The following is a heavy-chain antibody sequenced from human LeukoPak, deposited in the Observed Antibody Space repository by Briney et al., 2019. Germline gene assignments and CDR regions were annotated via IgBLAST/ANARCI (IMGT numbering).Heavy chain of an antibody. V-gene: IGHV1-2*02. CDR1: GFTFTDYY. J-gene: IGHJ5*02. Sequence: GASVRVSCKTSGFTFTDYYLNWVRQAPGQGLQWMAWVRPNTGDTNYAQEFQGRVTVTRDTSISTVYMELSSLRSDDSAVYYCARTKFVTTIPAAIGTLDPWGQGTLVIVSS. D-gene: IGHD2-2*02. CDR3: ARTKFVTTIPAAIGTLDP. CDR2: VRPNTGDT.